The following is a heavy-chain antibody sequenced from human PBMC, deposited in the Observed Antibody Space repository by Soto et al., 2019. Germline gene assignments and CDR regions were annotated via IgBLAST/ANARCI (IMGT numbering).Heavy chain of an antibody. J-gene: IGHJ4*02. V-gene: IGHV3-64*01. D-gene: IGHD4-17*01. Sequence: GGSLRLSCAASGFTFSSTAMHWVRQAPGKGLEYVSAISSNGGSTFYANSVKGRFSISRDNSKNTLYLQMDSLRAEDMAVYYCATSGPYGDYANSWGQGTLVTSPQ. CDR3: ATSGPYGDYANS. CDR1: GFTFSSTA. CDR2: ISSNGGST.